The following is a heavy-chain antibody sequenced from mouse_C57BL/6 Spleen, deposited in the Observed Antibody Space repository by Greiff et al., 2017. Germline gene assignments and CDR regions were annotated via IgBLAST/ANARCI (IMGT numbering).Heavy chain of an antibody. Sequence: QVQLQESGPELVKPGASVKISCKASGYAFSSSWLNWVKQRPGKGLEWIGRIYPGDGDTNYNGKFKGKATLTADKSSSTAYMQLSSLTSEDSAVYFCARPHITTVVEGFAYWGQGTLVTVSA. CDR2: IYPGDGDT. J-gene: IGHJ3*01. V-gene: IGHV1-82*01. CDR1: GYAFSSSW. CDR3: ARPHITTVVEGFAY. D-gene: IGHD1-1*01.